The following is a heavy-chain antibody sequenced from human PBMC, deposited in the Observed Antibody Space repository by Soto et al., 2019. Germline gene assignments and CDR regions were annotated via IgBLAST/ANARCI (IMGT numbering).Heavy chain of an antibody. Sequence: QVQLEESGPGLVKPSETLSLTCTVSGGSINAFFWSWVRQPHGKGLESIGYIFYSGSTNYNPSLKSRVTISLDTSKTQFSLNLTSVTAADTAVYYCATQTGLYYYGLDVWGQGTMVAVSS. CDR3: ATQTGLYYYGLDV. V-gene: IGHV4-59*01. CDR2: IFYSGST. CDR1: GGSINAFF. J-gene: IGHJ6*02.